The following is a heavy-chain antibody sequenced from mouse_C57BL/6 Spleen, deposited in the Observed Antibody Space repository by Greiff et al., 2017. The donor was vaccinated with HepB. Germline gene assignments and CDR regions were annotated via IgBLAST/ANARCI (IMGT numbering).Heavy chain of an antibody. CDR1: GFTFSNYW. J-gene: IGHJ4*01. CDR2: IRLKSDNYAT. CDR3: TGDGYYGAMDY. D-gene: IGHD2-3*01. Sequence: EVMLVESGGGLVQPGGSMKLSCVASGFTFSNYWMNWVRQSPEKGLEWVAQIRLKSDNYATHYAESVKGRFTISRDDSKTSVYLQMNNSRAEDTGYYYCTGDGYYGAMDYWGQGTSVTVSS. V-gene: IGHV6-3*01.